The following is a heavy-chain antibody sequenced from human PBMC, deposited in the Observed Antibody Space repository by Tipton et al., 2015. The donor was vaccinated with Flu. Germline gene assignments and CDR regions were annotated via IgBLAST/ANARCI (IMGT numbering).Heavy chain of an antibody. D-gene: IGHD2-2*01. CDR1: GFTVSSNY. V-gene: IGHV3-53*01. CDR3: ARARTKYCSSTSCYPYWYFDL. CDR2: IYSGGST. Sequence: SLRLSCAASGFTVSSNYMSWVRQAPGKGLEWVSVIYSGGSTYYADSVKGRFTISRDNSKNTLYLQMNTLRAEDTAVYYCARARTKYCSSTSCYPYWYFDLWGRGTLVTVSS. J-gene: IGHJ2*01.